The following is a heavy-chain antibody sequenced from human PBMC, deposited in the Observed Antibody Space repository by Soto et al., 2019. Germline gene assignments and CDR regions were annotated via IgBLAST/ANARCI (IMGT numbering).Heavy chain of an antibody. Sequence: SQTLSLTFAISGDSVSSNSSAWNWIRQSPSRVLEWLGRTYYRSKWYNDYAVSVKSRITINPDTSKNQFSLQLNSVTPEDTAVYYCARALAASPWGFGYYYYGMDVWGPGTAVTVYS. CDR3: ARALAASPWGFGYYYYGMDV. J-gene: IGHJ6*02. CDR2: TYYRSKWYN. V-gene: IGHV6-1*01. CDR1: GDSVSSNSSA. D-gene: IGHD6-6*01.